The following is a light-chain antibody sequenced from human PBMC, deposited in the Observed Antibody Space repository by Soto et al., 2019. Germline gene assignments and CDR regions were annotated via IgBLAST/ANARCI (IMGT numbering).Light chain of an antibody. CDR3: SSYTSSSNVV. CDR2: DVS. CDR1: SSDVGGYNY. Sequence: QSALTQPASVSGSPGQSITISCTGTSSDVGGYNYVSWYQQHPGKAPKLMIYDVSNRPSGVSNRFSGSKSGNTASLTISGLQAEYEADYYCSSYTSSSNVVFGGGTKPTVL. J-gene: IGLJ2*01. V-gene: IGLV2-14*01.